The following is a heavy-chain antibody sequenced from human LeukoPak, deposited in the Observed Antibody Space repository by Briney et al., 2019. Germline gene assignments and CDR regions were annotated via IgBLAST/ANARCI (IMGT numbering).Heavy chain of an antibody. CDR2: IKQDGSEK. V-gene: IGHV3-7*03. CDR1: GFTFSSYW. CDR3: ASAWALGYYGMDV. D-gene: IGHD1-26*01. J-gene: IGHJ6*04. Sequence: GGSLRLSCAASGFTFSSYWMSWVRQAPGKGLEWVANIKQDGSEKYYVDSVKGRFTISRDNAKNSLYLQMNSLRAEDTAVYYCASAWALGYYGMDVWGKGTTVTVSS.